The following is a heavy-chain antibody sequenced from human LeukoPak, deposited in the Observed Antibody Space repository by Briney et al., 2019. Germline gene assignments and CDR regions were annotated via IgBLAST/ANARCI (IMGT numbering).Heavy chain of an antibody. CDR1: GGSFSGYY. CDR3: ARDGSIAVAGESMDV. D-gene: IGHD6-19*01. V-gene: IGHV4-34*01. Sequence: PSETLSLTCAVYGGSFSGYYWSWIRQPPGKGLEWIGEINHSGSTNYNPSLKSRVTISVDTSRNQFSLKLSSVTAADTAVYYCARDGSIAVAGESMDVWGQGTTVTVSS. J-gene: IGHJ6*02. CDR2: INHSGST.